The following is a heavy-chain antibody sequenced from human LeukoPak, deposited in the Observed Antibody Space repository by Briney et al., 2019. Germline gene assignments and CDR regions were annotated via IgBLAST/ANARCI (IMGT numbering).Heavy chain of an antibody. CDR1: GASVSGDPYY. D-gene: IGHD6-13*01. CDR2: IYYSGST. J-gene: IGHJ6*03. Sequence: PSETLSLICTVSGASVSGDPYYWGWIRQPPGRGLEWIGNIYYSGSTYYNASLQSRVTISIETSKNQFSLRLNSVTAADTAMYYCARALPVRIAAAGTYYYYYYMDVWGKGTTVTISS. CDR3: ARALPVRIAAAGTYYYYYYMDV. V-gene: IGHV4-39*01.